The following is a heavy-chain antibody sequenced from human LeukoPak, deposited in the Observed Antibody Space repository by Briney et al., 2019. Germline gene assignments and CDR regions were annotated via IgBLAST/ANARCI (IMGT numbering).Heavy chain of an antibody. D-gene: IGHD2-15*01. J-gene: IGHJ4*02. CDR2: ISAYNGST. CDR1: GYTFTSYG. V-gene: IGHV1-18*01. CDR3: ARAGYCSGGSCYSSPFDY. Sequence: APVKVSCXASGYTFTSYGISWVRQAPGQGLEWMGWISAYNGSTNYAQKLQGRVTMTTDTSTSTAYMELRSLRSDGTAVYYCARAGYCSGGSCYSSPFDYWGQGTPVTVSS.